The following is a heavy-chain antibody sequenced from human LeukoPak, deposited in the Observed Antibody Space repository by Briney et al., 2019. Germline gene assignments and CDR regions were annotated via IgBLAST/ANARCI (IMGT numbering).Heavy chain of an antibody. V-gene: IGHV3-23*01. D-gene: IGHD3-22*01. Sequence: AGGSLRLSCVASGFTFSTYGMSWVRQAPGKGLEWVSAISGSGGSTYYADSVKGRFTISRDNSKNTLYLQMDSLRAEDTAVYYCARDVNYYDSSGPFDYWGQGTLVTVSS. CDR2: ISGSGGST. CDR3: ARDVNYYDSSGPFDY. CDR1: GFTFSTYG. J-gene: IGHJ4*02.